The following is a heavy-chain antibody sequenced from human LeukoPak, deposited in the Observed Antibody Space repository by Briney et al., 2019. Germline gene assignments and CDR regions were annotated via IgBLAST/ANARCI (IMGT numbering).Heavy chain of an antibody. J-gene: IGHJ4*02. CDR3: ARAIEGYYYDSSGYYYYYFDY. D-gene: IGHD3-22*01. CDR1: GYTFTSYY. Sequence: ASVKVSCKASGYTFTSYYMHWVRQAPGQGLEWMGIINPSGGSTSYAQKFQGRVTMTRDTSTSTVYMELSSLRSDDTAVYYCARAIEGYYYDSSGYYYYYFDYWGQGTLVTVSS. V-gene: IGHV1-46*01. CDR2: INPSGGST.